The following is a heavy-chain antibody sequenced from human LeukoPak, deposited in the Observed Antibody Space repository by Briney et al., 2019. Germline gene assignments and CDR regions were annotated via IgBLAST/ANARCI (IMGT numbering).Heavy chain of an antibody. D-gene: IGHD6-19*01. Sequence: KTSETLSLTCAVYGGSISSYYWSWIRQPAGKGLEWIGRIYTSGSTNYNPSLKSRVTMSVDTSKNQSSLKLSSVTAADTAVYYCAREFRYSSGWYPGRGSDYFDYWGQGTLVTVSS. CDR1: GGSISSYY. J-gene: IGHJ4*02. CDR3: AREFRYSSGWYPGRGSDYFDY. CDR2: IYTSGST. V-gene: IGHV4-4*07.